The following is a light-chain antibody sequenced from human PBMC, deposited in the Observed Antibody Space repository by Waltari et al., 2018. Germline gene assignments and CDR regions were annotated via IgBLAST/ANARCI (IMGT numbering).Light chain of an antibody. CDR2: DVS. CDR3: NSYSSTTTLV. CDR1: SNDVGGYDY. J-gene: IGLJ2*01. V-gene: IGLV2-14*03. Sequence: QSALTQPASVSGSPGQSITISCTGTSNDVGGYDYVSWYQQHPDKAPKLVIFDVSNRRSGVSRRFSASKSGNTASLTISGLQAEDEAVYYCNSYSSTTTLVFGGGTKVTVL.